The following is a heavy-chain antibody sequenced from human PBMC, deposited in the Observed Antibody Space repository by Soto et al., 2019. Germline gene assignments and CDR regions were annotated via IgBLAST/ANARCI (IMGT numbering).Heavy chain of an antibody. CDR2: INSDGSTT. CDR1: GFTFSNYF. CDR3: TRGNYYGMDV. V-gene: IGHV3-74*01. Sequence: EVQLVESGGNLVQPGGSLRLFCAASGFTFSNYFMHWVRQAPGKGLVWVSRINSDGSTTSYADSVKGRFTISRDNAKNTLYMQMNSLRAEDTAVYYCTRGNYYGMDVWGQGTTVTVSS. J-gene: IGHJ6*02.